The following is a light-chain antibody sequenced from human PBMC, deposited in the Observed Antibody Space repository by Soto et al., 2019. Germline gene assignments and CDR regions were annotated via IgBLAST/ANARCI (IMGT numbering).Light chain of an antibody. J-gene: IGKJ2*01. Sequence: EIVMTQSPATLSVSPGERATLSCRASQSVSSYLAWYQQKPGQPPRLLIYTTSSRAPGIPARFSGSGSGTEFTLTISSLQSEDFAVYYCQQFNSWPYTFGQGTKLEIK. CDR3: QQFNSWPYT. V-gene: IGKV3-15*01. CDR1: QSVSSY. CDR2: TTS.